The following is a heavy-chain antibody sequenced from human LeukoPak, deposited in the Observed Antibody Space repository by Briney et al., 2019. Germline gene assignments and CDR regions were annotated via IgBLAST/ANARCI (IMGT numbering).Heavy chain of an antibody. D-gene: IGHD3-22*01. CDR3: AREDSSGYYAFYY. J-gene: IGHJ4*02. V-gene: IGHV4-61*01. CDR2: IYYSGGT. Sequence: SETLSLTCTVSGDSVSSGSYYWNWIRQPPGKGLEWIGYIYYSGGTNYNPSLKSRVTISVDTSKNQFSLKLSSVTAADTAVYYCAREDSSGYYAFYYWGQGTLVTVSS. CDR1: GDSVSSGSYY.